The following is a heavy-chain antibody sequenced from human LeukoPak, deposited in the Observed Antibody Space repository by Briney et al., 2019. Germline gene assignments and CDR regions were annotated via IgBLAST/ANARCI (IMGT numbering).Heavy chain of an antibody. CDR3: TTGFYYDTSGYGVDH. CDR1: GITFTNAW. J-gene: IGHJ4*02. D-gene: IGHD3-22*01. Sequence: GGSLRLSCATSGITFTNAWMTWVRQVPGKGLEWVGRIKGKKDGETTDCAAPVKGRFTISRDNSKNTLYLQMSSLKIEDAAVYYCTTGFYYDTSGYGVDHWGQGALVTVSS. CDR2: IKGKKDGETT. V-gene: IGHV3-15*01.